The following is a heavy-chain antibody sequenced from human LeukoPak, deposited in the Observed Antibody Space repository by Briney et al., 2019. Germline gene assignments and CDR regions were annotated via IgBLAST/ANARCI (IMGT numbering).Heavy chain of an antibody. CDR3: AKDSPYGDYEWYFDY. CDR2: ISGDGGST. J-gene: IGHJ4*02. Sequence: GGSLRLSCAASGFTFDDYAMHWVRQAPGKGLEWVSLISGDGGSTYYADSVKGRFTISRDSSKNSLYLQMNSPRTEDTALYYCAKDSPYGDYEWYFDYWGQGTLVTVSS. CDR1: GFTFDDYA. V-gene: IGHV3-43*02. D-gene: IGHD4-17*01.